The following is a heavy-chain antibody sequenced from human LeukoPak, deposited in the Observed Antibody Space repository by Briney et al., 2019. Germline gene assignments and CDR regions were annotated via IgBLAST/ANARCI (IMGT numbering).Heavy chain of an antibody. V-gene: IGHV3-33*01. J-gene: IGHJ4*02. Sequence: PGRSLRLSCAASGFSFSQYDMQWVRQAPGKGLEWVTFIWYDGTTKYYADSVKGRFTISRDNSNNTLSLQMNSLRVEDTAVYYCARASDETPFDYWGQGTLVTVSS. CDR1: GFSFSQYD. CDR2: IWYDGTTK. CDR3: ARASDETPFDY.